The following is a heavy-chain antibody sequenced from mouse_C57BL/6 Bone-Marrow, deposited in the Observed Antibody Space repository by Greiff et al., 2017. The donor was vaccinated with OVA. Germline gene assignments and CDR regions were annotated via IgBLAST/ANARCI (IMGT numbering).Heavy chain of an antibody. CDR3: AGGDYGSPYWYFDV. D-gene: IGHD1-1*01. CDR1: GYTFTSYW. V-gene: IGHV1-53*01. CDR2: INPSNGST. J-gene: IGHJ1*03. Sequence: QVQLKQPGTELVKPGASVKLSCKASGYTFTSYWMHWVKQRPGKGLEWIGNINPSNGSTNYNEKFKSKATLTVNKSSSTAYMQLSSLTSEDSAVYYCAGGDYGSPYWYFDVWGTGTTVTVSS.